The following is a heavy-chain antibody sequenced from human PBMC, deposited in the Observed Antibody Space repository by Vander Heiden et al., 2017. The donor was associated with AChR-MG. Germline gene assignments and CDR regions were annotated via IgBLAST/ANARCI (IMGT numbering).Heavy chain of an antibody. V-gene: IGHV4-59*01. CDR2: VFHSGST. J-gene: IGHJ3*02. CDR3: ASPGDYGGAFAI. Sequence: QVQLQESGPGLVKPSETLSLTCAVSGGSISSYFWSWIRQPPGMGLEWIGSVFHSGSTNYSPSLKSRVTMSVDSSNNHFSLRLNAVTPADTAVYYCASPGDYGGAFAIWGQGTMVTVSP. CDR1: GGSISSYF. D-gene: IGHD4-17*01.